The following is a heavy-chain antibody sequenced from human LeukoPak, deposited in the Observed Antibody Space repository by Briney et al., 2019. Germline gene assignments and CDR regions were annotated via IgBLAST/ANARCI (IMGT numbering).Heavy chain of an antibody. J-gene: IGHJ4*02. CDR2: INHSGST. V-gene: IGHV4-34*01. Sequence: SETLSLTCAVYGGSFSGYYWSWIRQPPGKGLKWIGEINHSGSTNYNPSLKSRVTMSVDTSKNQFSLKLSSVTAADTAVYYCARRKYDFWSGYYAVGRFDYWGQGTLVTVSS. CDR1: GGSFSGYY. D-gene: IGHD3-3*01. CDR3: ARRKYDFWSGYYAVGRFDY.